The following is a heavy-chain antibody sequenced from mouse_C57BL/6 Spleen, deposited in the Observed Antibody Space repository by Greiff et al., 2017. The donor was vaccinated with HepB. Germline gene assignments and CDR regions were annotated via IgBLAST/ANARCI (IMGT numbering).Heavy chain of an antibody. V-gene: IGHV5-12*01. CDR3: ARQDYYGKDYYAMDY. CDR2: ISNGGGST. Sequence: EVKLEESGGGLVQPGGSLKLSCAASGFTFSDYYMYWVRQTPEKRLEWVAYISNGGGSTYYPDTVKGRFTISRDNAKNTLYLQMSRLKSEDTAMYYCARQDYYGKDYYAMDYWGQGTSVTVSS. J-gene: IGHJ4*01. CDR1: GFTFSDYY. D-gene: IGHD2-1*01.